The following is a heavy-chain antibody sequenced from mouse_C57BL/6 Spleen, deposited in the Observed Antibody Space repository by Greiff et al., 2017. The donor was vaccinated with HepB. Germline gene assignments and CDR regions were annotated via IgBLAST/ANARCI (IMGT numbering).Heavy chain of an antibody. D-gene: IGHD1-1*01. CDR3: ASYYGSSLAY. CDR1: GYTFTSYW. Sequence: QVQLQQSGAELVKPGASVKLSCKASGYTFTSYWMQWVKQRPGQGIEWIGEIDPSDSYTNYNQKFKGKATLTVDTSSSTAYMQLSSLTSEDSAVYYCASYYGSSLAYWGQGTLVTVSA. V-gene: IGHV1-50*01. J-gene: IGHJ3*01. CDR2: IDPSDSYT.